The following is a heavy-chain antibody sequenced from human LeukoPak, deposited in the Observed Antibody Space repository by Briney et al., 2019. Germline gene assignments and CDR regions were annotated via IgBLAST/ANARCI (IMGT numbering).Heavy chain of an antibody. V-gene: IGHV3-30-3*01. D-gene: IGHD2-15*01. CDR1: GFTVSSNY. J-gene: IGHJ4*02. CDR2: ISYDGSNK. CDR3: ARVVLSQADY. Sequence: GGSLRLSCAASGFTVSSNYMSWVRQAPGKGLEWVAVISYDGSNKYYADSVKGRFTISRDNSKNTLYLQMNSLRAEDTAVYYCARVVLSQADYWGQGTLVTVSS.